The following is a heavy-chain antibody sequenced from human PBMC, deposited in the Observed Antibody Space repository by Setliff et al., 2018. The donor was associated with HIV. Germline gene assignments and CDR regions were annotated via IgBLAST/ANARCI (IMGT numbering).Heavy chain of an antibody. CDR2: IKKSSDGGKT. V-gene: IGHV3-15*01. D-gene: IGHD2-21*01. CDR3: ATDNGPSYSMDI. CDR1: GFTFNNAW. J-gene: IGHJ6*02. Sequence: PGGSLRLSCVASGFTFNNAWMNWVRQAPGKGLEWLGRIKKSSDGGKTDDASPVKGRFTISRDDSKNTLYLQMNSLKTDDTGVYFCATDNGPSYSMDIWGQGTTVTVSS.